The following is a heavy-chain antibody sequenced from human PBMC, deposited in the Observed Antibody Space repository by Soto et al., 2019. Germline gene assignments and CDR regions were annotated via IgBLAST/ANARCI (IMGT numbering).Heavy chain of an antibody. CDR3: ARDPVSATAYYFDY. CDR2: ISDGGGRT. Sequence: GGSLRLSCAASGFTFSSYAMSWVRQAPGKGLEWVSGISDGGGRTYYADSVKDRFTISRDNSKNTLYLEMNSLRAEDTAVYYCARDPVSATAYYFDYWGQGTLVTVSS. V-gene: IGHV3-23*01. CDR1: GFTFSSYA. D-gene: IGHD2-21*02. J-gene: IGHJ4*02.